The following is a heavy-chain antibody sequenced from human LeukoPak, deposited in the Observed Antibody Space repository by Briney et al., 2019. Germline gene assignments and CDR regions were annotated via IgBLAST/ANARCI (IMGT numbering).Heavy chain of an antibody. D-gene: IGHD6-13*01. J-gene: IGHJ5*02. Sequence: PSETLSLTCNVSGYSISSGDYWGWIRQPPGKGLEWIVSMYHSGITYYNPSLKSRVTISLDTSKKQFSLKLSSMTAADTAVYYCAGAYSSSDNWFDPWGQGTLVTVSS. CDR1: GYSISSGDY. CDR3: AGAYSSSDNWFDP. CDR2: MYHSGIT. V-gene: IGHV4-38-2*02.